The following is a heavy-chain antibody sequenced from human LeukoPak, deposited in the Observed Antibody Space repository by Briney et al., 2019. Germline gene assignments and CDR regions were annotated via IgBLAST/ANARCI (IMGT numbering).Heavy chain of an antibody. CDR1: GGSLNSYY. D-gene: IGHD1-26*01. Sequence: PSETLSLTCTVSGGSLNSYYWSWIRQPPGKGLEWIGYIYYSGSTNYNPSLKSRVTISVDTSKNQFSLKLSSVTAADTAVYYCARGASMRWELLYYFDYWGQGTLVTVSS. V-gene: IGHV4-59*01. CDR2: IYYSGST. CDR3: ARGASMRWELLYYFDY. J-gene: IGHJ4*02.